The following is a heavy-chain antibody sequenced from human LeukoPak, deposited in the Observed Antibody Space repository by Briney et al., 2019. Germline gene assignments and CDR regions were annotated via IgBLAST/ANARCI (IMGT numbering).Heavy chain of an antibody. J-gene: IGHJ4*02. Sequence: SETLSLTCTVSGSSISSGSYYWSWIRQPAGKGLEWIGRIYTSGSTNYNPSLKSRVTISVDTSKNQFSLKLSSVTAADTAVYYCARGPSSRIAAEGDYWGQGTLVTVSS. CDR1: GSSISSGSYY. D-gene: IGHD6-13*01. V-gene: IGHV4-61*02. CDR3: ARGPSSRIAAEGDY. CDR2: IYTSGST.